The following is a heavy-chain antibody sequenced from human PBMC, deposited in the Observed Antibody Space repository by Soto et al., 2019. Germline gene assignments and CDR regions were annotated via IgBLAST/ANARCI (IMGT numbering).Heavy chain of an antibody. CDR2: IYYSGST. CDR1: GGSISSYY. D-gene: IGHD2-2*01. Sequence: QVQLQESGPGLVKPSETLSLTCTVSGGSISSYYWSWIRQPPGKGLEWIGYIYYSGSTNYNPSLKSRVTISVDTSKNQFSLQLSSVTAADTAVYYCARHCSTTSCYRYWGQGTLVTVSS. V-gene: IGHV4-59*08. CDR3: ARHCSTTSCYRY. J-gene: IGHJ4*02.